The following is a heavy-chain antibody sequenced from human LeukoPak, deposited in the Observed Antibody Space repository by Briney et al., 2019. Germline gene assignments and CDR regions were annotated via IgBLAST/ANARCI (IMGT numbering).Heavy chain of an antibody. V-gene: IGHV3-7*01. J-gene: IGHJ3*02. Sequence: PGGSLRLSCAASGFTFSSYWRNWVRQASGKGLEWVANIKKDGSEKYYVDSVKGRFTISRDNDKTSLSVQMNSLRAEDTAVYYCARVGNSPFRDLPDAFDIWGQGTMVTVSS. CDR3: ARVGNSPFRDLPDAFDI. CDR1: GFTFSSYW. D-gene: IGHD4-23*01. CDR2: IKKDGSEK.